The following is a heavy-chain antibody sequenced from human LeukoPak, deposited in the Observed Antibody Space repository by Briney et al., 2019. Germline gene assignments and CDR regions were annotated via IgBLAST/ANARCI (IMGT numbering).Heavy chain of an antibody. Sequence: GGSLRLSCAASGFTFSSYAMSWVRQAPGKGLEWVSAISGSGGSTYYADSVKGRFTISRDNSKNSLYLQMNSLRAEDTAAYYWAGRARGYSSGWYYFDYWGQGTLVTVSS. D-gene: IGHD6-19*01. CDR3: AGRARGYSSGWYYFDY. CDR2: ISGSGGST. CDR1: GFTFSSYA. V-gene: IGHV3-23*01. J-gene: IGHJ4*02.